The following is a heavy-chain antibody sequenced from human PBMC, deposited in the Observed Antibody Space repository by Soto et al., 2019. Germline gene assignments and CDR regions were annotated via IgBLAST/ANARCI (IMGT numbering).Heavy chain of an antibody. CDR3: ARGIGTGYTDY. CDR1: GFSASSNY. CDR2: IYTGGNT. Sequence: EVQLVESGGGLIQPGESLRLSCVASGFSASSNYMSWVRQAPGKGLEWVSIIYTGGNTYYADSVKGRFTISRDNSKNTVYLQMHNLKAEDTAVYFCARGIGTGYTDYWGQGTLVTVSS. J-gene: IGHJ4*02. D-gene: IGHD3-9*01. V-gene: IGHV3-53*01.